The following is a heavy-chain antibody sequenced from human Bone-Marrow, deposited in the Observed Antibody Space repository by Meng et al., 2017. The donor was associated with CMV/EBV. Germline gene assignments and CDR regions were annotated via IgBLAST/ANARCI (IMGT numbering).Heavy chain of an antibody. J-gene: IGHJ4*02. V-gene: IGHV3-23*01. CDR1: FTFSSYA. D-gene: IGHD6-6*01. CDR3: AKGPSEEGSSSGPNFDY. Sequence: FTFSSYAMSWVRQAPGKGLEWVSAISGSGGSTYYADSVKGRFTISRDNSKNTLYLQMNSLRAEDTAVYYCAKGPSEEGSSSGPNFDYWGQGTLVTVSS. CDR2: ISGSGGST.